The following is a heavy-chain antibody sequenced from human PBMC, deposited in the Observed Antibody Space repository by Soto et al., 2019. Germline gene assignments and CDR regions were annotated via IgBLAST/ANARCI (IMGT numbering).Heavy chain of an antibody. Sequence: QIRLEQSESEVKKPGASVRVSCKASGYTFATYGFSWVRQAPGQGLAWMGWISAYNGETRLAERFQGRVTMTTDTATATGYMDLRSLRTDDTAVYYCARTCPLGACYKHDLYKYGLDVWCQGTTIIVSS. CDR1: GYTFATYG. D-gene: IGHD2-21*02. J-gene: IGHJ6*02. V-gene: IGHV1-18*04. CDR3: ARTCPLGACYKHDLYKYGLDV. CDR2: ISAYNGET.